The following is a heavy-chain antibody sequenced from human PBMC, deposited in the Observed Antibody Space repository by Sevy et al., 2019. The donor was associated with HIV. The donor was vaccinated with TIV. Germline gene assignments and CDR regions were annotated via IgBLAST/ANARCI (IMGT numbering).Heavy chain of an antibody. J-gene: IGHJ5*02. Sequence: GGSLRLSCAASGFTFSTYAMHWVRQAPGKGLEWVAVIWFDGTNKFYADSVKGRFTISRDNSKNTLFLQMNSLRAEDTAVYYCARDGGRSISTAFDPWGQGTLVTVSS. CDR3: ARDGGRSISTAFDP. CDR2: IWFDGTNK. V-gene: IGHV3-33*01. D-gene: IGHD2-2*01. CDR1: GFTFSTYA.